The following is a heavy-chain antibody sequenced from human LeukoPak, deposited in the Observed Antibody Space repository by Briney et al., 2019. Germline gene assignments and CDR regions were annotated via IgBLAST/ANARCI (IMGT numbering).Heavy chain of an antibody. Sequence: GSLRLSCSASGFTFSSSGMNWVCQAPGKGLEWVSSISSTGNYIYYTESMKGRFTISRDNAKNSLFLQMNSLRAEDTAVYYCARDRGGRGLDYWGQGTLVTVSS. CDR3: ARDRGGRGLDY. V-gene: IGHV3-21*06. D-gene: IGHD4-23*01. CDR2: ISSTGNYI. CDR1: GFTFSSSG. J-gene: IGHJ4*02.